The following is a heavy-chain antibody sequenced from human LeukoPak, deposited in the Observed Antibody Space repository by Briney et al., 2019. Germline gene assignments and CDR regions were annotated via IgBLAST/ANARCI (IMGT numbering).Heavy chain of an antibody. CDR3: ARLKMDTLAARVNAFDI. V-gene: IGHV4-39*01. Sequence: SETLSLICTVSGGSMSSGTYYWGWIRQPPGKGLEWIASIRYLGSTFYNPSLQSRVTISVDTPKNQFSLKLSSVTAADTAVYYCARLKMDTLAARVNAFDIWGQGTMVTVSS. CDR2: IRYLGST. J-gene: IGHJ3*02. CDR1: GGSMSSGTYY. D-gene: IGHD6-25*01.